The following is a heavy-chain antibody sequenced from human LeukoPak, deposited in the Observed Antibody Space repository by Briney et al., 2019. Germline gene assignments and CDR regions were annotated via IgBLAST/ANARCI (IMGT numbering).Heavy chain of an antibody. CDR2: AYHSGST. CDR1: GGSISSFY. D-gene: IGHD1-26*01. J-gene: IGHJ4*02. V-gene: IGHV4-59*08. CDR3: ARWSGSFEYYFDS. Sequence: PSETPSLTCTVSGGSISSFYWSWIRQPPGKGLEWIGYAYHSGSTTYNPSLKSRVTISVDTSKNQFSLRLSSVTAADTAVYYCARWSGSFEYYFDSWGQGTLVTVSS.